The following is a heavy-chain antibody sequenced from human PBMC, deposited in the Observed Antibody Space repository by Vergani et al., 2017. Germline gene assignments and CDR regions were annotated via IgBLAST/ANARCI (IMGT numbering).Heavy chain of an antibody. CDR1: GYTFTSYG. CDR3: ASEPCTPIDLFYC. CDR2: ISAYNGNT. D-gene: IGHD2-8*01. Sequence: QVQLVQSGAEVKKPGASVKVSCKSSGYTFTSYGISWVGQAPGQGLEWMGWISAYNGNTNYAQNLQGRVTMTTETSTSTASMELRSLRSNDTAVYYCASEPCTPIDLFYCGGQGTLVTVSS. J-gene: IGHJ4*02. V-gene: IGHV1-18*04.